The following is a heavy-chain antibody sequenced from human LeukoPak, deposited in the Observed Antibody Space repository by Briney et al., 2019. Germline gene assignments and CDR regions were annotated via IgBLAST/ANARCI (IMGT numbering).Heavy chain of an antibody. CDR1: GFTFSSYW. Sequence: SGGSLRLSCAASGFTFSSYWMTWVRQAPGKGPEWVANINQDGREKHYVDSLTGRFTISRDNAKNSLYLQMSSLRVEDTAVYYCARDKGDGYNFYGMDVWDQGTTVTVSS. CDR3: ARDKGDGYNFYGMDV. J-gene: IGHJ6*02. CDR2: INQDGREK. V-gene: IGHV3-7*04. D-gene: IGHD5-24*01.